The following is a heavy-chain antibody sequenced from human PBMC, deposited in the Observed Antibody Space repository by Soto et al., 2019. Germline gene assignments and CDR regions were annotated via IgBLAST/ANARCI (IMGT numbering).Heavy chain of an antibody. CDR3: TGEVASGY. CDR1: GFTVSNFG. Sequence: QVQLVESGGGVVQPGRSLRLSCAVSGFTVSNFGMHWVRQAPGKGLEWVAVISRDGGTKFYADSVKGRFTISRDNSRNTRFLEMNSLRGDDMGVYYCTGEVASGYWGQGTLVTVSS. J-gene: IGHJ4*02. D-gene: IGHD2-8*02. CDR2: ISRDGGTK. V-gene: IGHV3-30*03.